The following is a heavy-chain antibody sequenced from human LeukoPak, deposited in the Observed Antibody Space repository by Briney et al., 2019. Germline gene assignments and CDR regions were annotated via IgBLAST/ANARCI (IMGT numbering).Heavy chain of an antibody. CDR2: IYYSGST. V-gene: IGHV4-59*01. J-gene: IGHJ2*01. Sequence: SETLSLTCSVSGGSISSYYWSWIRQPPGKGLEWIGYIYYSGSTNYNPSLKSRVTISVDTSKNQFSLKLSSVTAADTAVYYCARDFRYGGSWVYLFDLWGRGTLVTVSS. D-gene: IGHD2-15*01. CDR1: GGSISSYY. CDR3: ARDFRYGGSWVYLFDL.